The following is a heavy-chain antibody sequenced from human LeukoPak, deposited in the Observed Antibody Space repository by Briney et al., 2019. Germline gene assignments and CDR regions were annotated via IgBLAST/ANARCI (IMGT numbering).Heavy chain of an antibody. V-gene: IGHV3-21*01. D-gene: IGHD1-7*01. J-gene: IGHJ3*02. CDR2: ISSSSSYI. Sequence: GGSLRLSCAASGFTFNNYAMNWVRQAPGKGLEWVSSISSSSSYIYYADSVKGRFTISRDNAKNSLYLQMNSLRAEDTAVYYCARGLYRYNWNYDQNDAFDIWGQGTMVTVSS. CDR1: GFTFNNYA. CDR3: ARGLYRYNWNYDQNDAFDI.